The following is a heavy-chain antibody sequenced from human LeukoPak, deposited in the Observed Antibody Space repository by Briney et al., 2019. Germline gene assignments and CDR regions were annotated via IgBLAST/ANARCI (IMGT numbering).Heavy chain of an antibody. CDR2: IYYSGST. CDR1: GGSISSYY. Sequence: SETLSLTCTVSGGSISSYYWSWIRQPPGKGLEWIGYIYYSGSTNYNPSLKSRVTISVDTSKNQFSLKLSSVTAADTAVYCATSFDYSSSFRPPGYWGQGTLVTVSS. D-gene: IGHD6-6*01. J-gene: IGHJ4*02. CDR3: ATSFDYSSSFRPPGY. V-gene: IGHV4-59*12.